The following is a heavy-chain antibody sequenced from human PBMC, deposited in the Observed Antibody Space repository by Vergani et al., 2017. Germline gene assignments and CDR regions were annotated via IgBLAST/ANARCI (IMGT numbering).Heavy chain of an antibody. J-gene: IGHJ4*02. CDR1: GFTSSYYG. CDR3: ARDLFYYDSSGYYSGFFDY. CDR2: ISYDGTQK. D-gene: IGHD3-22*01. V-gene: IGHV3-30*03. Sequence: QVHQVESGGGVVQPGRSLRLSCVVSGFTSSYYGMHWVRQAPGKGLEWVAVISYDGTQKYYADSVKGRFTISRDNSKSTLYLQMNSLRTEDTAVYYCARDLFYYDSSGYYSGFFDYWGQGTLVTVSS.